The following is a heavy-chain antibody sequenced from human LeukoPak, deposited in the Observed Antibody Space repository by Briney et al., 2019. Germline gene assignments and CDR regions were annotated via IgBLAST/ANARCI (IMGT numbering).Heavy chain of an antibody. CDR1: GGSFSGYY. CDR2: INHSGST. J-gene: IGHJ4*02. CDR3: ARGDRV. Sequence: SETLSLTCAVYGGSFSGYYWSWIRQPPGKGLEWIGEINHSGSTNYNPSLKSRVTISVDTSKNQFSLKLSSVTAADTAVYYCARGDRVWGQGTLVTVSS. V-gene: IGHV4-34*01.